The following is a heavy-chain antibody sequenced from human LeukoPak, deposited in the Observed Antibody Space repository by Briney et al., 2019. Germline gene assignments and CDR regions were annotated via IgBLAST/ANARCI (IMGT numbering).Heavy chain of an antibody. D-gene: IGHD3-22*01. Sequence: GGSLRLSCAASGFTFSSYGMHWVRQAPGKGLEWVAFIRYDGSNKYYADSVKGRFTISRDNSKNTLYLQMNSLRAEDTAVYYCAKDAVTYYYDSSGYYYFDYWGQGTLVTVSS. CDR2: IRYDGSNK. CDR3: AKDAVTYYYDSSGYYYFDY. J-gene: IGHJ4*02. CDR1: GFTFSSYG. V-gene: IGHV3-30*02.